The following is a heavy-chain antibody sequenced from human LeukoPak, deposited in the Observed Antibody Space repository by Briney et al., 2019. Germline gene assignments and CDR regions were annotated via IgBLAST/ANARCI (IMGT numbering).Heavy chain of an antibody. D-gene: IGHD2-15*01. V-gene: IGHV3-23*01. Sequence: HTGGSLRLSCAASGLSVSTFWMSWVRQAPGKGLEWVSAISGSGGSTYYADSVKGRFTISRDNSKNTLYLQMNSLRAEDTAVYYCAKDPGVGDIVVVDVPYYFDYWGQGTLVTVSS. CDR3: AKDPGVGDIVVVDVPYYFDY. CDR1: GLSVSTFW. CDR2: ISGSGGST. J-gene: IGHJ4*02.